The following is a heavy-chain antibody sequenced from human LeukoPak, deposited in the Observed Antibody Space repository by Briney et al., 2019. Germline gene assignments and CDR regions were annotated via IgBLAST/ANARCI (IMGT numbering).Heavy chain of an antibody. Sequence: SETLPLTCTASAGSTSSNYWSWWRQPAGTGLEWIGRIYTSGSTNYNPSLTSRATMSVDTAKDQFSLKLSSVTATDTAVYYCSRAYYYGSGSYYNKPIYYYFYMDVWGKGTTVTASS. D-gene: IGHD3-10*01. CDR1: AGSTSSNY. V-gene: IGHV4-4*07. CDR3: SRAYYYGSGSYYNKPIYYYFYMDV. J-gene: IGHJ6*03. CDR2: IYTSGST.